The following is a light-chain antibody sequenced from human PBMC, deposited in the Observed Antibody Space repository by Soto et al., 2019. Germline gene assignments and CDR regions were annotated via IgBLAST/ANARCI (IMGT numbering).Light chain of an antibody. CDR3: SSYTSSSTRV. J-gene: IGLJ3*02. Sequence: QSALTQPASVSGSPGQSITISCTGTSSDVGRYNYVSWYQQHPGKAPKLMIYEVSNRPSGVSNRFSGSKSGNTASLTISRLQAEDEADYYCSSYTSSSTRVFGGGTQLTVL. CDR1: SSDVGRYNY. V-gene: IGLV2-14*01. CDR2: EVS.